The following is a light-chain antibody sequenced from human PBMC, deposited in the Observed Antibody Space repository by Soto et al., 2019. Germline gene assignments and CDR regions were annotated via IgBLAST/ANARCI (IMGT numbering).Light chain of an antibody. V-gene: IGKV3-15*01. J-gene: IGKJ1*01. CDR3: QQYNNWPPWT. CDR2: GAS. CDR1: QSVTTN. Sequence: EIVMTQSPATVSVSPGGRATLSCRATQSVTTNLAWYQQKPGQAPRLLIYGASTRATGIPARFSGSGSGTEFTLTISSLQSEDFAVYYCQQYNNWPPWTFGQGTKVDIK.